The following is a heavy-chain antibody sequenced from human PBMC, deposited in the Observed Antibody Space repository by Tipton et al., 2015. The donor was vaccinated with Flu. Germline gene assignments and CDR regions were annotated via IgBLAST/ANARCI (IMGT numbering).Heavy chain of an antibody. V-gene: IGHV1-69*11. J-gene: IGHJ4*02. CDR1: GDIFSSYV. D-gene: IGHD2-15*01. CDR3: GVVGAAGRSVRRPHY. Sequence: VQLVQSGAEVKKPGSSVKVSCKASGDIFSSYVIGWVRQAPGQGLEWMGGIIPILGPANYAQKFQGRVTISADESTRTTYMELSRLRSGDTAIYYGGVVGAAGRSVRRPHYWGRGTLVTVSS. CDR2: IIPILGPA.